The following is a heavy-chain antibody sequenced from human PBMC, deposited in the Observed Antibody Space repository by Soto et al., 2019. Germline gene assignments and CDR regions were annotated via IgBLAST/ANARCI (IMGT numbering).Heavy chain of an antibody. V-gene: IGHV3-30-3*01. CDR2: ISYDGSNK. CDR1: GFTFSSYA. D-gene: IGHD2-8*01. J-gene: IGHJ6*02. Sequence: QVQLVESGGGVVQPGRSLRLSCAASGFTFSSYAMHWVRQAPGKGLEWVAVISYDGSNKYYADSVKGRFTISRDNSKNTLYLQMNSLRAEDTAVYYCARGGYCTNGVCYGMDVWGQGTTVTVSS. CDR3: ARGGYCTNGVCYGMDV.